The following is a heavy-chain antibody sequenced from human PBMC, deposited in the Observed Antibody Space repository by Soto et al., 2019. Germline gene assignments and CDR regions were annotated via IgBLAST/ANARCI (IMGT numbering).Heavy chain of an antibody. J-gene: IGHJ4*02. CDR3: ARDLTWNQADY. Sequence: EVQLVESGGGLVQPGGSVRISCAASGFTFSSHWMHWVRQAPGKGLVWVSRINTDGSTTSYADSVKGRFTISRDNAKNTLYLHMNSLRVEDTAVYYCARDLTWNQADYWGQGTLVTVSS. CDR1: GFTFSSHW. D-gene: IGHD1-1*01. V-gene: IGHV3-74*01. CDR2: INTDGSTT.